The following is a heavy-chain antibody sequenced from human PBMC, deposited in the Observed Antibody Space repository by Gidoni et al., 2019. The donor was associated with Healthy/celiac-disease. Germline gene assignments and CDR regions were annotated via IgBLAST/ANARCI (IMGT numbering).Heavy chain of an antibody. CDR1: GGSISSYY. Sequence: QVQLQESGPGLVKPSETLSLTCTVAGGSISSYYWSWIRQPPGTGLEWIGYIDYIGSTNYNPSLKSRVTISVDTSKNQFSLKLSSVTAADTAVYYCARVGCSGGSCYSLYFDYWGQGTLVTVSS. D-gene: IGHD2-15*01. CDR3: ARVGCSGGSCYSLYFDY. J-gene: IGHJ4*02. CDR2: IDYIGST. V-gene: IGHV4-59*01.